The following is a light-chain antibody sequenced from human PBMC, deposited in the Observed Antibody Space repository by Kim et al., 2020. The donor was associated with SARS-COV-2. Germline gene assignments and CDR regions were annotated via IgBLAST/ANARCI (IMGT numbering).Light chain of an antibody. CDR3: QQYKSYTVT. CDR1: QSISSW. V-gene: IGKV1-5*03. CDR2: KAS. Sequence: DIQMTQSPSTLSASVGDRVTITCRASQSISSWLAWYQQKPGKAPKLLIYKASSLVTGVPSRFGGSESGTEFTLTISSLQPDDFATYNCQQYKSYTVTFWGRAKVDIK. J-gene: IGKJ4*01.